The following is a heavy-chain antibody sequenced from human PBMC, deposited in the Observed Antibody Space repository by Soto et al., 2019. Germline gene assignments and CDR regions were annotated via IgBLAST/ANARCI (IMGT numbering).Heavy chain of an antibody. J-gene: IGHJ6*02. D-gene: IGHD3-3*01. CDR1: GYSFTSYW. Sequence: PRESLKISCKGSGYSFTSYWISWVRQMPGKGLEWMGRIDPSDSHTNYSPSFQGHVTISADKSISTAYLQWSSLKASDTAMYYCAMQSGQIPDAGESAYYYYGMDVWGQGTRVTVSS. CDR2: IDPSDSHT. V-gene: IGHV5-10-1*01. CDR3: AMQSGQIPDAGESAYYYYGMDV.